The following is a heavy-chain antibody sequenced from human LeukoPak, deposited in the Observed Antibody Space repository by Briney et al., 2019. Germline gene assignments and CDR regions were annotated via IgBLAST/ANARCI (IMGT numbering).Heavy chain of an antibody. Sequence: PGRSLRLSCAASGFTFSSYGMHWVRQAPGKGLEWVAVISYDGSNKYYADSVKGRFTISRDNSKNTLYLQMNSLRAEDTAVYYCAKDFGAAVTNGLDYWGQGTLVTVSS. V-gene: IGHV3-30*18. CDR2: ISYDGSNK. CDR1: GFTFSSYG. D-gene: IGHD4-11*01. J-gene: IGHJ4*02. CDR3: AKDFGAAVTNGLDY.